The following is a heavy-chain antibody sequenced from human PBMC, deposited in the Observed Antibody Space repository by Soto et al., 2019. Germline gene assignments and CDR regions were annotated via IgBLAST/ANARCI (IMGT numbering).Heavy chain of an antibody. J-gene: IGHJ6*03. Sequence: PSETLSLTCTVSGGSISSYYWSWIRQPPGKGLEWIGYIYYSGSTNYNPSLKSRVTISVDTSKSQFSLKLSSVTAADTAVYYCARTRATKYDYIWGSYRQGWDYYYYYMDVWGKGTTVTVSS. D-gene: IGHD3-16*02. CDR2: IYYSGST. V-gene: IGHV4-59*08. CDR3: ARTRATKYDYIWGSYRQGWDYYYYYMDV. CDR1: GGSISSYY.